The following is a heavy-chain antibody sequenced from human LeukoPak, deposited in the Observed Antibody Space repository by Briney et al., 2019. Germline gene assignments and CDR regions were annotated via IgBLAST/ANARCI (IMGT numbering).Heavy chain of an antibody. CDR2: ISGTGVTT. CDR1: GFTFSSYA. CDR3: TKSLGSRLGYFDS. D-gene: IGHD6-25*01. J-gene: IGHJ4*02. V-gene: IGHV3-23*01. Sequence: GGSLRVSCAASGFTFSSYAMKWVRQAPGKGLEWVSSISGTGVTTYYADSVKGRFTISRDNSKSTLHLQMNSLRAEDTAVYYCTKSLGSRLGYFDSRGRGTLVTVSS.